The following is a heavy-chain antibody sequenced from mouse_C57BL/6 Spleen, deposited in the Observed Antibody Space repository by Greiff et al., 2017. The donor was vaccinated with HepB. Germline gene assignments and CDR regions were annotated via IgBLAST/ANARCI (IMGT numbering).Heavy chain of an antibody. J-gene: IGHJ4*01. D-gene: IGHD1-1*02. CDR3: ARPDYDYYAMDY. CDR2: ISSGSSTI. V-gene: IGHV5-17*01. CDR1: GFTFSDYG. Sequence: EVQLVESGGGLVKPGGSLKISCAASGFTFSDYGMHWVRQAPEKGLEWVAYISSGSSTIYYADTVKGRVTISSDNAKNTLFLKMTRLRSEDTAMYYCARPDYDYYAMDYWGQGTSVTVSS.